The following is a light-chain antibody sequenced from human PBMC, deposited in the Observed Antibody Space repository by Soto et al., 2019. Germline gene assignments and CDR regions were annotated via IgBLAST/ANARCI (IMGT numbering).Light chain of an antibody. CDR2: DAS. J-gene: IGKJ1*01. CDR3: QQYHNYPRT. Sequence: DIQMTQSPSNLSASVGDRVTITYRASQSIRTWLAWYQHKPGKAPKFLIYDASTVESGVPSRFSGSGSGTEFTLTISDLQPDDFATYYCQQYHNYPRTFGQGTKVDNK. V-gene: IGKV1-5*01. CDR1: QSIRTW.